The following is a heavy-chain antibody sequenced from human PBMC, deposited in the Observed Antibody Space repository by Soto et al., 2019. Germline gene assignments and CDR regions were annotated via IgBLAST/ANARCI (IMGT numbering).Heavy chain of an antibody. CDR3: AREEFYSSSWYFDY. CDR1: GGTFSSYT. J-gene: IGHJ4*02. CDR2: IIPILGIA. Sequence: KVSCKASGGTFSSYTISWVRQAPGQGLEWMGRIIPILGIANYAQKFQGRVTITADKSTSTAYMELSSLRSEDTAVYYCAREEFYSSSWYFDYWGQGTLVTVSS. V-gene: IGHV1-69*04. D-gene: IGHD6-13*01.